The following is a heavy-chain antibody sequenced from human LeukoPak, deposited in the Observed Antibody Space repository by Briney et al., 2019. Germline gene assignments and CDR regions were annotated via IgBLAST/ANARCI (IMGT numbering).Heavy chain of an antibody. V-gene: IGHV1-69*05. Sequence: SVKVSCKASGGTFSSYAISWVRQAPGQGLEWMGRIIPIFGTANYAQKFQGRVTITTDESTGTAYMELSSLRSEDTAVYYCARSSVLLWFGELLLNYFDYWGQGTLVTVSS. CDR1: GGTFSSYA. CDR2: IIPIFGTA. CDR3: ARSSVLLWFGELLLNYFDY. J-gene: IGHJ4*02. D-gene: IGHD3-10*01.